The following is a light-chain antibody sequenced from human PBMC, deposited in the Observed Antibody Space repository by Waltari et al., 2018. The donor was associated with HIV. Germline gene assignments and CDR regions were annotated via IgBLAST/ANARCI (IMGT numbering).Light chain of an antibody. CDR2: INSDGSH. J-gene: IGLJ3*02. Sequence: QLVVTQSPSASASLGASVKLTCTLSSGHSNYAIAWHQQQPEKGPRYWMKINSDGSHDKGDGIPDRFSGSSSGAERYLSISSLQSEDEADYYCQTWGTGIWVFGGGTKLTVL. CDR1: SGHSNYA. V-gene: IGLV4-69*01. CDR3: QTWGTGIWV.